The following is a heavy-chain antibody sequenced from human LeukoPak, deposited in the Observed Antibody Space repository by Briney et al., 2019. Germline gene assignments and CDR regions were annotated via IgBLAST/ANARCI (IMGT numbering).Heavy chain of an antibody. J-gene: IGHJ4*02. CDR3: ARAYTAKALYYFDY. Sequence: GGSLRLSCAAFGFTVSSNYMSWVRQAPGKGLEWVSVIYSGGSTCYADSVKGRFTISRDNSKNTLYLQMNSLRAEDTAVYYCARAYTAKALYYFDYWGQGTLVTVSS. CDR1: GFTVSSNY. V-gene: IGHV3-66*02. D-gene: IGHD5-18*01. CDR2: IYSGGST.